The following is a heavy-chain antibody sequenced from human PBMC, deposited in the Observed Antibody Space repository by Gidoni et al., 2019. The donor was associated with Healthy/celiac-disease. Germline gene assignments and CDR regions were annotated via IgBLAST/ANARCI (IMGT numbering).Heavy chain of an antibody. CDR3: ARVTRIYSSGWQHAFDI. CDR2: INHSGST. Sequence: QVQLQQWGAGLLKPSETLSLTCAVYGGSFSGYYWSWIRQPPGKGLEWIGEINHSGSTNYNPSLKSRVTISVDTSKNQFSLKLSSVTAADTAVYYCARVTRIYSSGWQHAFDIWGQGTMVTVSS. V-gene: IGHV4-34*01. J-gene: IGHJ3*02. D-gene: IGHD6-19*01. CDR1: GGSFSGYY.